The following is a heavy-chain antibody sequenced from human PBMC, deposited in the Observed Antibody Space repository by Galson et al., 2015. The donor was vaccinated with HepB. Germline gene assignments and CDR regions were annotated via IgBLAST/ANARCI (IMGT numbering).Heavy chain of an antibody. D-gene: IGHD5-18*01. CDR3: AKDPNDVGYIYGYADY. CDR1: GFTFSRYA. J-gene: IGHJ4*02. Sequence: SLRLSCAGSGFTFSRYAMSWVRQAPGKGLEWVSVISGSGGSTYYADSVKGRFTISRDNSKNTLYLQMNSLRAEDTAVYYCAKDPNDVGYIYGYADYWGQGTPVAV. CDR2: ISGSGGST. V-gene: IGHV3-23*01.